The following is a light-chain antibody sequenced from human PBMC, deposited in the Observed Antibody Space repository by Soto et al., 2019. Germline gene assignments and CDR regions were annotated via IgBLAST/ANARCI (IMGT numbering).Light chain of an antibody. CDR1: QSVSSSY. CDR3: QQRSNWIT. Sequence: EIVLTQSPGTLSLSPGERATLSCRASQSVSSSYLTWYQQKPGQAPKVLIYGASSRAPGIPDRFSGSGSGTDFTLTISSLEPEDFAVYYCQQRSNWITFGQGTRLEIK. V-gene: IGKV3D-20*02. CDR2: GAS. J-gene: IGKJ5*01.